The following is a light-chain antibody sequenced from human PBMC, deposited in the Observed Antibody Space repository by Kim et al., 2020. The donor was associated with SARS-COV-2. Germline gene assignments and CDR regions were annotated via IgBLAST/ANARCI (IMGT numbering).Light chain of an antibody. J-gene: IGLJ3*02. CDR3: SAYTSSSTWV. CDR2: DVS. Sequence: GPSIPISCPGTSSDVGGYNCVSWYQQHPGKAPKLMIYDVSKRPSGVSDRFSGSKSGNTASLTISGLQAEDETDYYCSAYTSSSTWVFGGGTQLTVL. V-gene: IGLV2-14*04. CDR1: SSDVGGYNC.